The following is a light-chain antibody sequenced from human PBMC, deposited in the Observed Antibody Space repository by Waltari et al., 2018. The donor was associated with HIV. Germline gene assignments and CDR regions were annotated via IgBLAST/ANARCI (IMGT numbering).Light chain of an antibody. CDR3: SSYTSSSLEI. CDR2: EVT. CDR1: SSDVGGYNY. J-gene: IGLJ2*01. Sequence: QSALTQPASVSGSPGQSITISCTGTSSDVGGYNYVSWYQQHPGKAPKLMIYEVTNRPSGVSNHFSGSKSGNTASLTISGLQVEDEADYYCSSYTSSSLEIFGGGTKLTVL. V-gene: IGLV2-14*03.